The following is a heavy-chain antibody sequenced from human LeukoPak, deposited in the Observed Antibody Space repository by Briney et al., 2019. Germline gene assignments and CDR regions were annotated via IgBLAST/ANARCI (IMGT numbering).Heavy chain of an antibody. V-gene: IGHV1-2*02. CDR1: GYTFTVYY. CDR3: ARSIAAAGKGDY. CDR2: INPNSGGT. J-gene: IGHJ4*02. D-gene: IGHD6-13*01. Sequence: GASVTVSCKASGYTFTVYYMHWVRQAPGQGLEWMGWINPNSGGTNYAQKFQGRVTMTRDTSISTAYMELSRLRSDDTAVYYCARSIAAAGKGDYWGQGTLVTVSS.